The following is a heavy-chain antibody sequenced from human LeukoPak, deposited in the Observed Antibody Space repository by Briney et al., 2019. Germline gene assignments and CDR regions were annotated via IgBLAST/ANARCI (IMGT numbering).Heavy chain of an antibody. CDR3: AKTGRPNNSGWYRWFDP. Sequence: PSEILSLTCTVSGDSISTYYWSRIRQPPGKGLEWIGCICNSGGTNYNPSLKSRVTISVDTSKNQFSLNLSSVTAADTAVYYCAKTGRPNNSGWYRWFDPWGQGTLVTVSS. CDR2: ICNSGGT. V-gene: IGHV4-4*09. J-gene: IGHJ5*02. CDR1: GDSISTYY. D-gene: IGHD6-19*01.